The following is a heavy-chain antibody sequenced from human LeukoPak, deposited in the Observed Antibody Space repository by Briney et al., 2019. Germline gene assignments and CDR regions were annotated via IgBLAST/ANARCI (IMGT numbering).Heavy chain of an antibody. V-gene: IGHV3-48*02. D-gene: IGHD4-17*01. CDR2: ISDSSSTK. CDR1: GFTFSSYS. CDR3: ARATYMTTVTLDY. Sequence: TGGSLRLSCAASGFTFSSYSMNWVRQAPGKGLEWVSYISDSSSTKYYADSVKGRFTISRDNAKNSLCLQMTSLRDEDTAVYYCARATYMTTVTLDYWGQGTLVTVSS. J-gene: IGHJ4*02.